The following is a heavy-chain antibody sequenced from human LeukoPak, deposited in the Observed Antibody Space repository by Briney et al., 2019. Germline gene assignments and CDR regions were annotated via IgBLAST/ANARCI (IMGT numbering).Heavy chain of an antibody. CDR2: ISAYNGNT. CDR3: ARDPGPIVGATLAGWD. D-gene: IGHD1-26*01. CDR1: GYTFTSCG. V-gene: IGHV1-18*01. J-gene: IGHJ4*02. Sequence: ASVKVSCKASGYTFTSCGISWVRQAPGQGLERMGWISAYNGNTNYAQKLQGRVTMTIDTSTSTAYMELRSLRSDDTAVYYCARDPGPIVGATLAGWDWGQGTLVTVSS.